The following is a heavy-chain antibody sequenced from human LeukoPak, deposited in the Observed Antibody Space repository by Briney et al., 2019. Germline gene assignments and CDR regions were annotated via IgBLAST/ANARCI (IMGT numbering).Heavy chain of an antibody. V-gene: IGHV1-2*02. CDR1: GYTFTGYY. CDR2: INPNSGGT. Sequence: ASVKVSCKASGYTFTGYYMHWVRQAPGQGLEWMGWINPNSGGTNYAQKFQGRVTMTRDTSISTAYMELSRLRSDDTAVYYCARAYDSSGYLFFDYWGQGTLVTVYS. D-gene: IGHD3-22*01. J-gene: IGHJ4*02. CDR3: ARAYDSSGYLFFDY.